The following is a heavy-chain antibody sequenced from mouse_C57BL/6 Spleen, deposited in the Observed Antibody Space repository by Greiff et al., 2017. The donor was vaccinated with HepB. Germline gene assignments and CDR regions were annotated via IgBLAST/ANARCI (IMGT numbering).Heavy chain of an antibody. J-gene: IGHJ1*03. CDR1: GYAFSSSW. V-gene: IGHV1-82*01. Sequence: VQLQQSGPELVKPGASVKISCKASGYAFSSSWMNWVKQRPGKGLEWIGRIYPGDGDTNYNGKFKGKATLTADKSSSTAYMQLSSLTSEDSAVYFCARGGLYGKGYFDVWGTGTTVTVSS. CDR3: ARGGLYGKGYFDV. CDR2: IYPGDGDT. D-gene: IGHD2-1*01.